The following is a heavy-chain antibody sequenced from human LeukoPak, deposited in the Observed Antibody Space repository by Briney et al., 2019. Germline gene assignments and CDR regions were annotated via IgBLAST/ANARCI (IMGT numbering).Heavy chain of an antibody. J-gene: IGHJ6*02. CDR1: EFSFSDYY. V-gene: IGHV3-11*05. CDR2: ISSSSSDT. Sequence: GGSLRLSCAASEFSFSDYYMSWIRQAPGKGLEWVSYISSSSSDTDYADSVKGRFTISRDNAKNSLFLQMNSLRAEDTAVYCCARGHHGMEVWGRGTTVTVSS. CDR3: ARGHHGMEV.